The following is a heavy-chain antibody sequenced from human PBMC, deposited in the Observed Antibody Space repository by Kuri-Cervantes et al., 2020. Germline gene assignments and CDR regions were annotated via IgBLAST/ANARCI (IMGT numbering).Heavy chain of an antibody. Sequence: SETLSLTCAVYGGSFSGYYWSWIRQPPGKGLEWIGEINHSGSTNYNPSLKSRVTISVDTSKNQFSLRLRSVTAADTAVYYCARRAVVVGGFDYWGQGTLVTVSS. CDR2: INHSGST. CDR1: GGSFSGYY. V-gene: IGHV4-34*01. CDR3: ARRAVVVGGFDY. J-gene: IGHJ4*02. D-gene: IGHD2-15*01.